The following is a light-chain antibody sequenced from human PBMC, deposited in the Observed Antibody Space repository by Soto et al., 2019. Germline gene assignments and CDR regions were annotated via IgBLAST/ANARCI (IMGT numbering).Light chain of an antibody. J-gene: IGKJ4*02. V-gene: IGKV3-15*01. CDR2: GAA. CDR3: QQYHSWPA. Sequence: EIVMTQSPATLSVSPGERVTLSCRASQSVFSSLAWYQQKPGQAPRLLIYGAATRATSVPARFSGSGSGTEFTLTITSLQSEDFALYYCQQYHSWPAFGRVTKVEIK. CDR1: QSVFSS.